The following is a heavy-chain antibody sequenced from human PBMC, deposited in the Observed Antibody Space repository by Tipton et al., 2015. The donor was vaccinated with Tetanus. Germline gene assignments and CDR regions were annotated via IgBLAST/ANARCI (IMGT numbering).Heavy chain of an antibody. CDR1: GGSFSGYY. J-gene: IGHJ6*02. CDR2: INHSGST. CDR3: ARQIAAAGIGYYYGMDV. V-gene: IGHV4-34*01. Sequence: LRLSCAVYGGSFSGYYWSWIRQPPGKGLEWIGEINHSGSTNYNPSLKSRVTISVDTSKNQFSLKLSSVTAADTAVYYCARQIAAAGIGYYYGMDVWGQGTTVTVSS. D-gene: IGHD6-13*01.